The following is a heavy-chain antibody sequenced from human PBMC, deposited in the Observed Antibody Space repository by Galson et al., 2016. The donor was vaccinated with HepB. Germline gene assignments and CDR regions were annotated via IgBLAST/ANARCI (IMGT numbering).Heavy chain of an antibody. V-gene: IGHV1-18*01. J-gene: IGHJ4*02. D-gene: IGHD6-6*01. CDR1: GYTFTTYD. CDR3: TRGSSMSSLDH. Sequence: VKVSCKASGYTFTTYDISWVRQAPGQGLEWMGWISNYNGNTNYARNLRGRVTATTDTSTNTASMKLRNLRSDDTAVYYCTRGSSMSSLDHWGQGTLVTVSS. CDR2: ISNYNGNT.